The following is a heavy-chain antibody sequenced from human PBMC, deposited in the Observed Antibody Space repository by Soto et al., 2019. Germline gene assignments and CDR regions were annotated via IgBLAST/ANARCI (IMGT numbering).Heavy chain of an antibody. V-gene: IGHV1-69*13. CDR3: ARDGGAWIQLWDY. J-gene: IGHJ4*02. Sequence: GASVKVSCKASGGTFSSYAISWVRQAPGQGLEWMGGIVPIFGTANYAQKFQGRVTITADESTSTAYMELSSLRSEDTAVYYCARDGGAWIQLWDYWGQGTLVTVSS. CDR1: GGTFSSYA. D-gene: IGHD5-18*01. CDR2: IVPIFGTA.